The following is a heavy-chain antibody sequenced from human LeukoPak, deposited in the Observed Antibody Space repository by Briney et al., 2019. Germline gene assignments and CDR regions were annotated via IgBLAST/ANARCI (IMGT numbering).Heavy chain of an antibody. CDR2: LYSDGST. J-gene: IGHJ5*02. V-gene: IGHV3-66*02. Sequence: TGGSLRLSCAASGFAVSTNYLSWVRQAPGKGLEWISVLYSDGSTYYTDSVKGRFTISRDNSKNTLYLQMNSLRPEDTAVYYCARDQRSESYYPWGWFDPWGQGTLVTVSS. CDR3: ARDQRSESYYPWGWFDP. D-gene: IGHD1-26*01. CDR1: GFAVSTNY.